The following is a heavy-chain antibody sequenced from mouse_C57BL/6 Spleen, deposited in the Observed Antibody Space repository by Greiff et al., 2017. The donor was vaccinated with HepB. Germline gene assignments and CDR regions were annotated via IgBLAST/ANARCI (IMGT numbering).Heavy chain of an antibody. CDR2: ISSGGDYI. V-gene: IGHV5-9-1*02. CDR3: TRDGGLLPFAY. J-gene: IGHJ3*01. D-gene: IGHD2-3*01. CDR1: GFTFSSYA. Sequence: EVQRVESGEGLVKPGGSLKLSCAASGFTFSSYAMSWVRQTPEKRLEWVAYISSGGDYIYYADTVKGRFTISRDNARNTLYLQMSSLKSEDTAMYYCTRDGGLLPFAYWGQGTLVTVSA.